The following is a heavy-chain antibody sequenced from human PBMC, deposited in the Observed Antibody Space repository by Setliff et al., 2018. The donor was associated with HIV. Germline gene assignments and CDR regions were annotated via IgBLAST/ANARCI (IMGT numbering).Heavy chain of an antibody. CDR2: ISYDGRNT. V-gene: IGHV3-30*18. D-gene: IGHD3-22*01. J-gene: IGHJ4*02. CDR3: AKTSNRARDNYDSGDYYGGHYFDS. Sequence: GGSLRLSCAASGFPFSTYGMHWVRQAPGKGLEWVALISYDGRNTYYADSVKGRFTVSRDNSKNTIYLQMNSLRAEDTAVFYCAKTSNRARDNYDSGDYYGGHYFDSWGQGTLVTVSS. CDR1: GFPFSTYG.